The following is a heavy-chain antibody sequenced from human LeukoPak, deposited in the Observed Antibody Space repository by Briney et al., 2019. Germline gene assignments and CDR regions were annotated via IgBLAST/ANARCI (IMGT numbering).Heavy chain of an antibody. CDR2: IYPGDSDT. D-gene: IGHD3-10*01. V-gene: IGHV5-51*01. CDR1: GYSFTTCW. Sequence: KNGESLKISCKGSGYSFTTCWIGWVRQMPGRGLEWMGIIYPGDSDTRYSPSFQGQVTISAGKSISTAYLHWSSLKASDTAMYYCARRDYYGSGSLDYWGQGTLVTVSS. CDR3: ARRDYYGSGSLDY. J-gene: IGHJ4*02.